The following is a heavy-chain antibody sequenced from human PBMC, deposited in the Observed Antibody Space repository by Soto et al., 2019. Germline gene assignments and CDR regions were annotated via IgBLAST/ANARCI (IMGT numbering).Heavy chain of an antibody. CDR1: GGSISSSSYY. CDR3: ARTKPDYYDSSGFIFQH. V-gene: IGHV4-39*01. Sequence: SETLSLTCTVSGGSISSSSYYWGWIRQPPGKGLEWIGSIYYSGSTYYNPSLKSRVTISVDTSKNQFSLKLSSVTAADTAVYYCARTKPDYYDSSGFIFQHWGQGTLVTVSS. CDR2: IYYSGST. D-gene: IGHD3-22*01. J-gene: IGHJ1*01.